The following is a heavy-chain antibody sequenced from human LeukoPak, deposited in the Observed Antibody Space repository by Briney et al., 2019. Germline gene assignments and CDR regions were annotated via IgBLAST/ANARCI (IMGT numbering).Heavy chain of an antibody. D-gene: IGHD2-2*01. Sequence: HWASVKVSCKASGYTFTSYGISWVRQAPGQGLEWMGWISAYNGNTNYAQKLQGRVTMTTDASTSTAYMELRSLRSDDTAVYYCARDPGYCSSNSCRKTDAFDIWGQRTNVTGSS. CDR2: ISAYNGNT. J-gene: IGHJ3*02. V-gene: IGHV1-18*01. CDR3: ARDPGYCSSNSCRKTDAFDI. CDR1: GYTFTSYG.